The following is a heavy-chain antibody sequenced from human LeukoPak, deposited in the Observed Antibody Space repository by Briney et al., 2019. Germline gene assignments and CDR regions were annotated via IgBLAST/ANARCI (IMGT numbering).Heavy chain of an antibody. CDR1: GYTFTTYY. J-gene: IGHJ4*02. D-gene: IGHD3-16*01. CDR3: VRESPGGYFDL. V-gene: IGHV1-46*03. Sequence: ASVRVSCEVSGYTFTTYYIHWVRQAPGQGLEYMGVINTGKENSNLPQTSEARVTMNRDTSTSTVYMELSSLRTEDTAMYYCVRESPGGYFDLWGQGTLVTVSS. CDR2: INTGKENS.